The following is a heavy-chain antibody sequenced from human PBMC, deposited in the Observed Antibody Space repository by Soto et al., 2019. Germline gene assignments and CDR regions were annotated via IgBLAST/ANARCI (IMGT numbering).Heavy chain of an antibody. D-gene: IGHD2-8*01. CDR2: MNPNSGNT. CDR1: RYTFISYD. V-gene: IGHV1-8*01. Sequence: ASVKVSCKASRYTFISYDINWVRQATGQGLEWMGWMNPNSGNTVYAQKYQGRITMTRNTSMNTADMELRTQRPADTAVYYCAWSQGVWWNAGAHCHHGFVVWGQGTMVTVSS. J-gene: IGHJ3*01. CDR3: AWSQGVWWNAGAHCHHGFVV.